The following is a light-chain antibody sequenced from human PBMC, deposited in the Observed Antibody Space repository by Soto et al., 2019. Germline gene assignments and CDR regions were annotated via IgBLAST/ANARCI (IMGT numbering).Light chain of an antibody. V-gene: IGKV3-11*01. J-gene: IGKJ5*01. Sequence: EVVLTHSPAALSLSPGERATLSCRASQSVSRFLAWYQHRPGQAPRLLIYDASNRATGIPARFSGSGSGTDFTLTISSLEPEDFAVYYCQQCGNWPPITFGQGTRLEIK. CDR2: DAS. CDR3: QQCGNWPPIT. CDR1: QSVSRF.